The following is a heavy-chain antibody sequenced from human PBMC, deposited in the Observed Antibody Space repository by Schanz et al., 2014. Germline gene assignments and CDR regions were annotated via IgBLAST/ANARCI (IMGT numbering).Heavy chain of an antibody. Sequence: QVQLVESGGGVVQPGRSLRLSCTASRFIFKSYAMHWVRQAPGKGLEWVAFTSFDGNEKSYADSVKGRFTISRDNSKNTLYLQMNSLRAEDTAVYYCAKDPYGMDVWGQGTTVTVSS. J-gene: IGHJ6*02. CDR1: RFIFKSYA. CDR3: AKDPYGMDV. CDR2: TSFDGNEK. V-gene: IGHV3-30*04.